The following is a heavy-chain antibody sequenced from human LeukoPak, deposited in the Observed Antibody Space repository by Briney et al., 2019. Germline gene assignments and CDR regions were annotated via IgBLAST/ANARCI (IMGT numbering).Heavy chain of an antibody. CDR2: ISGSGGST. Sequence: GMYLCVSCAASGLTVNKYAMSWVRQDPGKGLEWVSAISGSGGSTYYADSVKGRFTISRDNSKNTLYLQMNSLRAEDTAVYSCAKGESSSWSYYYYGMDVWGQGTTVTVSS. V-gene: IGHV3-23*01. CDR1: GLTVNKYA. D-gene: IGHD6-13*01. J-gene: IGHJ6*02. CDR3: AKGESSSWSYYYYGMDV.